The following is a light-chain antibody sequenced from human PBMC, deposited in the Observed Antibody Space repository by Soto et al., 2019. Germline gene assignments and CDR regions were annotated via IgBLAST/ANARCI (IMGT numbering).Light chain of an antibody. CDR1: SSDVGGYNY. Sequence: QAASVSGSPGQSITISCTGTSSDVGGYNYVSWYQQHPGKAPKLMIYDVSNRPSGVSNRFSGSKSGNTAYLTISGLQAEDEADYYCSSYTSSSTLDYVFGTGTKRTFL. V-gene: IGLV2-14*01. J-gene: IGLJ1*01. CDR2: DVS. CDR3: SSYTSSSTLDYV.